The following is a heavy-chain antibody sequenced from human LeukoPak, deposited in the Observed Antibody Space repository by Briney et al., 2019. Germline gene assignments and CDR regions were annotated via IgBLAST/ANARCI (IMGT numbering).Heavy chain of an antibody. Sequence: PGGSLRLSCAASGFTFRDYYMSWIRQAPGKGLEWVSYLSSSGSTIYYADSVKGRFTISRDNAKNSLYLQMNSLRAEDTAVYYCARARGGTYSSTDYWGQGTLVTVSS. CDR3: ARARGGTYSSTDY. J-gene: IGHJ4*02. CDR1: GFTFRDYY. V-gene: IGHV3-11*01. CDR2: LSSSGSTI. D-gene: IGHD1-26*01.